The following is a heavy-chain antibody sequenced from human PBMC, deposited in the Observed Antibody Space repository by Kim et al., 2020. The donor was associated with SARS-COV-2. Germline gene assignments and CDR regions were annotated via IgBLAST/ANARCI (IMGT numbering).Heavy chain of an antibody. D-gene: IGHD2-2*01. Sequence: ASVKVSCKASGYTFTGYYMHWVRQAPGQGLEWMGWINPNSGGTNYAQKFQGWVTMTRDTSISTAYMELSRLRSDDTAVYYCARSAEDIVVVPSAYAPHSNSYYYGMDVWGQGTTVTVSS. V-gene: IGHV1-2*04. CDR2: INPNSGGT. CDR3: ARSAEDIVVVPSAYAPHSNSYYYGMDV. CDR1: GYTFTGYY. J-gene: IGHJ6*02.